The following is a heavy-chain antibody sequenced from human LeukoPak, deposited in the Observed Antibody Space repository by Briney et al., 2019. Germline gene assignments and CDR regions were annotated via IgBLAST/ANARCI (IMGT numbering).Heavy chain of an antibody. V-gene: IGHV3-66*01. CDR2: IYSGGST. D-gene: IGHD3-10*01. CDR1: GFTVSSNY. Sequence: GGSLRLSCAASGFTVSSNYMSWVRQAPGKGLEWVSVIYSGGSTYYADSVKGRFTISRDNSKNTLYLQMNSLRAEDTAVCYCARDSNNEITYDYWGQGTLVTVSS. J-gene: IGHJ4*02. CDR3: ARDSNNEITYDY.